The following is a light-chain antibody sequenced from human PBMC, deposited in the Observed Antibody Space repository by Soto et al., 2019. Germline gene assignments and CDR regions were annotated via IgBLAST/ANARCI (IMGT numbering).Light chain of an antibody. Sequence: DTQLTQSPSFLSASVGDRVTITCRASQDVSRSLGWYQQKPGKAPSLLISAASTLHSGVPSRFSGSGSGTDFTLTISSLQPEDFATYYCQQLWTSPLTFGGGTKLEI. CDR1: QDVSRS. CDR2: AAS. J-gene: IGKJ4*01. CDR3: QQLWTSPLT. V-gene: IGKV1-9*01.